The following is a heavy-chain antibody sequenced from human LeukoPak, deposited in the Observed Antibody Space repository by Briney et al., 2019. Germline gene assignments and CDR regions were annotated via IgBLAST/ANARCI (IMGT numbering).Heavy chain of an antibody. D-gene: IGHD1-26*01. J-gene: IGHJ5*02. CDR1: GYTFTGYY. CDR3: ARAGLYSGSYYWFDP. Sequence: ASVKVSSQASGYTFTGYYMHWVRQAPGQGLEWMGWINPNSGGTNYAQKFQGRVTMTRDTSISTAYMELSRLRSDDTAVYYCARAGLYSGSYYWFDPWGQGTLVTVSS. V-gene: IGHV1-2*02. CDR2: INPNSGGT.